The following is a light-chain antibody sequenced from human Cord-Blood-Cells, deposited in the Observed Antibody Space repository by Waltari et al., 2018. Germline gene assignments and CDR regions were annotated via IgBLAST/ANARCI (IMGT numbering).Light chain of an antibody. CDR1: SSDVGSYNL. J-gene: IGLJ2*01. Sequence: QSALTQPASVSGSPGQSITTPCTGTSSDVGSYNLVSCYQQHPGKAPKLMIYEGSKRPSGFSNRFSGSKSGNTASLTISGLQAEDEADYYCCSYAGSSTFDVVFGGGTKLTVL. CDR3: CSYAGSSTFDVV. CDR2: EGS. V-gene: IGLV2-23*03.